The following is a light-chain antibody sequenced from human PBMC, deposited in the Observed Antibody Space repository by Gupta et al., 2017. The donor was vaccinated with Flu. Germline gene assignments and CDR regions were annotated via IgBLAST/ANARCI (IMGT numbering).Light chain of an antibody. CDR2: NAS. J-gene: IGKJ4*02. CDR3: QQHNSRTRT. Sequence: PANLSAFVGDRVTITCRASQSITSLLAWYQQTPGKAPKLLIYNASRIESGIPARFSGSGSGTDFTLTISSLQPDDFAVYYCQQHNSRTRTFGEGTKVEIK. CDR1: QSITSL. V-gene: IGKV1-5*03.